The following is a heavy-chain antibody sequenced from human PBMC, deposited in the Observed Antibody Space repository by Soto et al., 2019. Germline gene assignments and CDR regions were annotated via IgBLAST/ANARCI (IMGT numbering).Heavy chain of an antibody. CDR1: GFTVSDNF. CDR3: ARGVWCLGENGGENH. D-gene: IGHD2-21*01. J-gene: IGHJ4*02. V-gene: IGHV3-66*01. CDR2: IYRGGSI. Sequence: EVQLEESGGGLVQPGGSLRLSCAASGFTVSDNFMSWVRQAPGKGLEWVSVIYRGGSISYVHSVKGRFIISSDKSKNRLYLQMDSLRDDDTGIYYCARGVWCLGENGGENHGGQGTLVTVSS.